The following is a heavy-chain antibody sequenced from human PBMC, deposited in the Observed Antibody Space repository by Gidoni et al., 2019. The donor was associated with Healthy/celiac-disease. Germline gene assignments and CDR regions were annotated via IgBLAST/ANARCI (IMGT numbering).Heavy chain of an antibody. J-gene: IGHJ5*02. CDR1: GFTFSSYS. V-gene: IGHV3-48*02. D-gene: IGHD3-22*01. Sequence: EVQLVESGGGLVQPGGSLRLSCAASGFTFSSYSMNWVRQAPGKGLEWVSYISSSSSTIYYADSVKGRFTISRDNAKNSLYLQMNSLRDEDTAVYYCARVGYDSSGKGWFDPWGQGTLVTVSS. CDR3: ARVGYDSSGKGWFDP. CDR2: ISSSSSTI.